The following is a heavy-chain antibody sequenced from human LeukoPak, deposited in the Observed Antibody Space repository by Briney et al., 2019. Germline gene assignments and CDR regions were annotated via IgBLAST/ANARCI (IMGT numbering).Heavy chain of an antibody. CDR3: ARTQTAYCGGDCYSIDY. D-gene: IGHD2-21*02. Sequence: GGSLRLSCEASGFTFSSYAMHWVRQAPGKGLEWVAVISYDGSNKYYADSVKGRFTISRDNSKNTLYLQMNSLRAEDTAVYYCARTQTAYCGGDCYSIDYWGQGTLVTVSS. V-gene: IGHV3-30-3*01. J-gene: IGHJ4*02. CDR2: ISYDGSNK. CDR1: GFTFSSYA.